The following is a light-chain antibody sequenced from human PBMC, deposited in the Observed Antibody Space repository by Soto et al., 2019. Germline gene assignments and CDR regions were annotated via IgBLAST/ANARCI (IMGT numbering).Light chain of an antibody. V-gene: IGLV1-47*01. CDR3: ASWDDSLDGWL. Sequence: QSVLTQPPSASETPGRRVTISCSGSSSNIGSNHVYWYQHLPGTAPKLLLYRNYLRPSGVPDRFSASKSATSASLAISGLRSDDEADYYCASWDDSLDGWLFGGGTKLTVL. J-gene: IGLJ3*02. CDR1: SSNIGSNH. CDR2: RNY.